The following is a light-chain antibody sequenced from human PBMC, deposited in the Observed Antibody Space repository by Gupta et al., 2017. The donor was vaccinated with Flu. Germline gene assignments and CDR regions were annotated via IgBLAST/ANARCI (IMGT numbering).Light chain of an antibody. Sequence: PSTLSASVGDRVSITCRASQSINTRVTWYQQKPGKAPKVLIYKASTVESGVPSRFSGSGSGTEFTLTISSLQPDDFATYYCQQDNTASYTFGPGTKVDIK. CDR1: QSINTR. V-gene: IGKV1-5*03. CDR2: KAS. J-gene: IGKJ3*01. CDR3: QQDNTASYT.